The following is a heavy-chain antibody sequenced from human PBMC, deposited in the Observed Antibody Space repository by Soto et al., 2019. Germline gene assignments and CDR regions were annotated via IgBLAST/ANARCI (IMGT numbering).Heavy chain of an antibody. D-gene: IGHD3-3*01. J-gene: IGHJ6*02. CDR3: ATGGFWSGYISLKPDYYNGMDV. CDR2: IIPIFGTA. Sequence: QVQLVQSGAEVKKPGSSVKVSCKASGGTLSRYGISWVRQAPGQGLEWMGGIIPIFGTANYAQKFQGRVTITADESTSTAYMELSSMRFEDTAVYYCATGGFWSGYISLKPDYYNGMDVWGQGTTVTVSS. CDR1: GGTLSRYG. V-gene: IGHV1-69*01.